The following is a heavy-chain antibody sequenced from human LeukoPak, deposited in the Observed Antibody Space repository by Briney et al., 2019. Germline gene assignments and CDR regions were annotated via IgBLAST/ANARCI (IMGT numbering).Heavy chain of an antibody. CDR1: GFTFSNAW. J-gene: IGHJ4*02. CDR3: TTLPEDYDFWKHRKSFDY. D-gene: IGHD3-3*01. V-gene: IGHV3-15*01. Sequence: PGGSLRLSCAASGFTFSNAWMSWVRQAPGKGLEWVGRIKSKTDGGTTDYAAPVKGRFTISRDDSKNTLYLQMNSLKTEDTAVYYCTTLPEDYDFWKHRKSFDYWGQGTLVTVSS. CDR2: IKSKTDGGTT.